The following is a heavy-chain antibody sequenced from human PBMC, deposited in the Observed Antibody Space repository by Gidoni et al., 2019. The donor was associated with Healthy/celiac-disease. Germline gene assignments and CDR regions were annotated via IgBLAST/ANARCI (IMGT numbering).Heavy chain of an antibody. CDR2: INPSGGST. CDR1: GYTFTSYY. J-gene: IGHJ3*02. D-gene: IGHD3-10*01. CDR3: ARDSRTRNPGFGEIAFDI. V-gene: IGHV1-46*01. Sequence: QVQLVQSGAEVKKPGASVKVSCKASGYTFTSYYMHWVRQAPGQGLEWMGIINPSGGSTSYAQKFQGRVTMTRDTSTSTVYMELSSLRSEDTAVYYCARDSRTRNPGFGEIAFDIWGQGTMVTVSS.